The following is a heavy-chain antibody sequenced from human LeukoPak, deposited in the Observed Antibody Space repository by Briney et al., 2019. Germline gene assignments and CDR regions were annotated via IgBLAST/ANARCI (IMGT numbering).Heavy chain of an antibody. D-gene: IGHD5-24*01. CDR3: ARGHGNEMATIRAHAFDI. CDR1: GGSFSGYY. CDR2: INHSGST. Sequence: SETLSLTCAVYGGSFSGYYWSWIRQPPGKGLEWIGEINHSGSTNYNPSLKSRVTISVDTSKNQFSLKLSSVTAADTAVYYCARGHGNEMATIRAHAFDIWGQGTMVTVSS. V-gene: IGHV4-34*01. J-gene: IGHJ3*02.